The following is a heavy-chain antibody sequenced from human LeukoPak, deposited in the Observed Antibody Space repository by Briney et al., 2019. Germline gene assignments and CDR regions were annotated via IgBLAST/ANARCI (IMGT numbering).Heavy chain of an antibody. D-gene: IGHD6-6*01. Sequence: PSETLSLTGAVSGGPISSHYWSWIRQPPGQGQEWIGFIYYNGTNKYNPSLKSRVTISADTSKNQFSLKLSSVTAADTAVYYCARQADDSSSSLVYFDYWGQGTLVTVSS. CDR2: IYYNGTN. CDR1: GGPISSHY. CDR3: ARQADDSSSSLVYFDY. V-gene: IGHV4-59*08. J-gene: IGHJ4*02.